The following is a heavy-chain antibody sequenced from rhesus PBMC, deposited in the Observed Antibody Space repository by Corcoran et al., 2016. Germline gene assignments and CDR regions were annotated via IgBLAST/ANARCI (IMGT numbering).Heavy chain of an antibody. CDR2: INGNRGST. D-gene: IGHD6-19*01. J-gene: IGHJ4*01. CDR1: GASISSDR. Sequence: QVQLQESGPGLVKHSETLSLTCAVPGASISSDRWSWIRQPHGQGREWVGEINGNRGSTYYNPSLKIRVTISTDTSKNQFSLKLSSVTAADTAVYYCARYSTRSSTSSFFDYWGQGVLVTVSS. V-gene: IGHV4-80*01. CDR3: ARYSTRSSTSSFFDY.